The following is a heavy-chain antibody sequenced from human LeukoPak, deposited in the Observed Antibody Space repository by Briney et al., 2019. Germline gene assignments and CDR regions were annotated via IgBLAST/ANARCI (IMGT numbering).Heavy chain of an antibody. J-gene: IGHJ5*02. D-gene: IGHD3-10*01. CDR1: GGSISSYY. Sequence: SETLSLTCTVSGGSISSYYWSWIWQPPGKGLEWIGYIYYSGSTNYNPSLKSRVTISVDTSKNQFSLKLSSVTAADTAVYYCARGGFGELFTNWFDPWGQGTLVTVSS. CDR2: IYYSGST. CDR3: ARGGFGELFTNWFDP. V-gene: IGHV4-59*01.